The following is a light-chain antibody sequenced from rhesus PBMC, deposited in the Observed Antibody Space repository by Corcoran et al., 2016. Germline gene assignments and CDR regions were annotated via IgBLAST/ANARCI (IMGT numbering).Light chain of an antibody. V-gene: IGKV1-69*01. J-gene: IGKJ4*01. CDR3: RQHDDSPLT. Sequence: DIQMTQSPSSLSASVGDRVTITCRSSQDISYWLAWYQQKPGKAPKLLIYKASNLDTGVPLRFSGSGSGTDFTLTISSLQPEALAPYYCRQHDDSPLTFGGGTKVELK. CDR2: KAS. CDR1: QDISYW.